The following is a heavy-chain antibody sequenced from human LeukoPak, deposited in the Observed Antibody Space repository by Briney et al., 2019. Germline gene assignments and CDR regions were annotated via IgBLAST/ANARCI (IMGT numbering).Heavy chain of an antibody. D-gene: IGHD1-26*01. J-gene: IGHJ4*02. CDR1: GFTFTSYA. CDR3: AKEVGHFDY. CDR2: ISGSGGST. V-gene: IGHV3-23*01. Sequence: TGGSLGLSCAASGFTFTSYAMSWVRQAPGKGLEWVSSISGSGGSTHYADSVKGRFTISRDNSKNTLYLQMNSLRAEDTAVYYCAKEVGHFDYWGQGTLVTVSS.